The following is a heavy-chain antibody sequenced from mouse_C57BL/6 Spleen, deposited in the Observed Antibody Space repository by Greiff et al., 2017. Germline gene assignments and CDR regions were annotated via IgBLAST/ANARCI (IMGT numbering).Heavy chain of an antibody. CDR3: ARVDSSAY. J-gene: IGHJ3*01. Sequence: QVQLQQPGAELVMPGASVKLSCKASGYTFTSYWMHWVKKRPGQGLEWIGEIDPSDSYTNYNQKFKGKSTLTVDKSSSTAYMQLSSLTSEDSAVYYCARVDSSAYWGQGTLVTVSA. CDR2: IDPSDSYT. CDR1: GYTFTSYW. D-gene: IGHD3-2*01. V-gene: IGHV1-69*01.